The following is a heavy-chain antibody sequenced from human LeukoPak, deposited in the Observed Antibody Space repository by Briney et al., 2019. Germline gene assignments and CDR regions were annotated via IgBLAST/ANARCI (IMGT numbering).Heavy chain of an antibody. Sequence: ASVKVSCKASGYTFTGYYMHWVRQAPGQGLEWMGWINPNSGGTNYAQKFQGRVTMTRDMSTSTVYMELSSLRSEDTAVYYCARDGVGRVPEMSAPDNWGQGTLVTVSS. D-gene: IGHD3-16*01. V-gene: IGHV1-2*02. CDR2: INPNSGGT. J-gene: IGHJ4*02. CDR1: GYTFTGYY. CDR3: ARDGVGRVPEMSAPDN.